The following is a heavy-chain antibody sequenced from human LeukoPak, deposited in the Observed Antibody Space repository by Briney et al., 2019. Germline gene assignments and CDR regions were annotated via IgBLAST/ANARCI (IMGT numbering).Heavy chain of an antibody. V-gene: IGHV3-30-3*01. CDR3: ARVIPLYCSGGSCYSGWFDP. Sequence: GGSLRLSCAASGFTFSSYAMHWVRRAPGKGLEWVAVISYDGSNKYYADSVKGRFTISRDNSKNTLYLQMNSLRAEDTAVYYCARVIPLYCSGGSCYSGWFDPWGQGTLVTVSS. CDR1: GFTFSSYA. CDR2: ISYDGSNK. J-gene: IGHJ5*02. D-gene: IGHD2-15*01.